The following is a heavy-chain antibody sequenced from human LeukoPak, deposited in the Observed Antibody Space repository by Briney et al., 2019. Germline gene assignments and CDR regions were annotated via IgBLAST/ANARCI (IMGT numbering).Heavy chain of an antibody. CDR2: IYYTGST. J-gene: IGHJ6*03. Sequence: SETLSLTCTVSGGSISGSDFYWGWIRQPPGKGLEWIGSIYYTGSTYHNPSLKSRVTISVDTSKNQFSLKLNSVTAADTAVYHCARVITEWNPLQLYYYYMDVWGKGTTVTVSS. V-gene: IGHV4-39*07. CDR3: ARVITEWNPLQLYYYYMDV. CDR1: GGSISGSDFY. D-gene: IGHD3-3*01.